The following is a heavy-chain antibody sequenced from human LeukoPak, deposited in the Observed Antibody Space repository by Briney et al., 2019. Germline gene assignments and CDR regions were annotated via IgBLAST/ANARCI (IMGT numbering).Heavy chain of an antibody. CDR1: GLTVSSNY. Sequence: GGSLRLSCAASGLTVSSNYMSWVRQAPGKGLEWVSVIYSGGSTYYADSVKGRFTISRDNSKNTLYLQVNSLRAEDTAVYYCARAGRDGYNYADYWGQGTLVTVSS. V-gene: IGHV3-53*01. J-gene: IGHJ4*02. CDR2: IYSGGST. CDR3: ARAGRDGYNYADY. D-gene: IGHD5-24*01.